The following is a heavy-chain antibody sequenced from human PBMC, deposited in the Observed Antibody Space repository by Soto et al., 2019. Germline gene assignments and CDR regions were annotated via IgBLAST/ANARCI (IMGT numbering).Heavy chain of an antibody. D-gene: IGHD4-17*01. V-gene: IGHV4-59*01. Sequence: SETLSLTCTVSGGSISSYYWSWIRQPPGKGLEWIGYIYYSGSTNYNPSLKSRVTISVDTSKNQFSLKLSSVTAADTAVYYCARVRDYGDYEEYYFDYWGQGTLVTVSS. CDR3: ARVRDYGDYEEYYFDY. CDR1: GGSISSYY. CDR2: IYYSGST. J-gene: IGHJ4*02.